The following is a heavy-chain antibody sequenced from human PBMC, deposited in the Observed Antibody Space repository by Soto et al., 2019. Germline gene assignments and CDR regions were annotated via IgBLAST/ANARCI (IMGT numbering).Heavy chain of an antibody. CDR3: ARDGFAETTGISGY. CDR2: IYYSGST. CDR1: GGSISSYY. J-gene: IGHJ4*02. D-gene: IGHD4-4*01. V-gene: IGHV4-59*01. Sequence: PSETLSLTCTVSGGSISSYYWSWIRQPPGKGLEWIGYIYYSGSTNYNPSLKSRVTISVDTSKNQFSLKLRSLRSDDTAVYFCARDGFAETTGISGYWGQGTLVTVSS.